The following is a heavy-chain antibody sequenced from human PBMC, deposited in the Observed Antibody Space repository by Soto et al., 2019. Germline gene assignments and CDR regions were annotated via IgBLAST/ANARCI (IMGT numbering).Heavy chain of an antibody. J-gene: IGHJ5*02. D-gene: IGHD6-13*01. V-gene: IGHV1-3*01. Sequence: ASVKVSCKASGYTFTSYAMHWVRQAPGQRLEWMGWINAGNGNTKYSQKFQGRVTITRDTSASTAYMELSSLRSEDTAVYYCARHPERIAQIGWFDPWGQRTLVIVSS. CDR3: ARHPERIAQIGWFDP. CDR2: INAGNGNT. CDR1: GYTFTSYA.